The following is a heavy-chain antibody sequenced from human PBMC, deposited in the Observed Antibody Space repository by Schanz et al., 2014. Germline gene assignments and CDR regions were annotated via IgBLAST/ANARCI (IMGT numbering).Heavy chain of an antibody. Sequence: IQLVESGGGLVKPGGSLRLSCAASGFIFNDYYMNWIRQAPGKGLEWVAGISGSGGSTDYADSVKGRFIIPRDNSKNTLYLQMNSLRAEDTAVYYCAKIRYDSSGYYLPYYGMDVWGQGTTVIVSS. CDR3: AKIRYDSSGYYLPYYGMDV. CDR2: ISGSGGST. J-gene: IGHJ6*02. V-gene: IGHV3-23*04. CDR1: GFIFNDYY. D-gene: IGHD3-22*01.